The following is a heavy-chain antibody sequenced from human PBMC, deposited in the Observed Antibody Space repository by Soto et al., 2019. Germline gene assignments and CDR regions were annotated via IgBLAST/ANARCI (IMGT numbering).Heavy chain of an antibody. CDR3: ARESVREYLYYYYGMDV. Sequence: EVQLVESGGGLVKPGGSLRLSCAASGFTFSSYTMNWVRQAPGRGLEWVSSIGTSSSYISYADSVKGRLTISRDNAKNSPFLQMNSQRADDTAVYYCARESVREYLYYYYGMDVWGQGTTLTVSS. CDR1: GFTFSSYT. J-gene: IGHJ6*02. V-gene: IGHV3-21*01. CDR2: IGTSSSYI.